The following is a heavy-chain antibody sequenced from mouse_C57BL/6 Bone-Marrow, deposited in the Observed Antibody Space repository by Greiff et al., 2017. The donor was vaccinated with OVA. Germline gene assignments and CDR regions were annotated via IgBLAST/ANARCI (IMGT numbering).Heavy chain of an antibody. CDR3: ARYTYYGSSYDAMDY. Sequence: EVQLQESGGGLVQPGGSLSLSCAASGFTFTDYYMSWVRQPPGKALEWLGFIRNKANGYTTEYSASVKGRFTISRDNSQSILYLQMNALRAEDSATYYCARYTYYGSSYDAMDYWGQGTSVTVSS. D-gene: IGHD1-1*01. CDR1: GFTFTDYY. J-gene: IGHJ4*01. CDR2: IRNKANGYTT. V-gene: IGHV7-3*01.